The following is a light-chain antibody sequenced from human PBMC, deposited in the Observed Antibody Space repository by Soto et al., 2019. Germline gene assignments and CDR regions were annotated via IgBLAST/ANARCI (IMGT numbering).Light chain of an antibody. Sequence: DIQMTQSPSSLSASVGDRVTITCRASQSISSYLNWYQQKPGKAPKLLIYAASSLQSGVTSRFSGSGSGTDFTLTIISLQTEDFATYYCQQSYSTPWTFGQGTKVEIK. CDR2: AAS. J-gene: IGKJ1*01. CDR3: QQSYSTPWT. V-gene: IGKV1-39*01. CDR1: QSISSY.